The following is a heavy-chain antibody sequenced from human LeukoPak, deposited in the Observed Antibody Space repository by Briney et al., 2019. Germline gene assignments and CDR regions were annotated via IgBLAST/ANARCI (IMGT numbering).Heavy chain of an antibody. CDR3: ARAKVVGATSNDAFDI. CDR1: GGSISSSSYY. CDR2: IYSGGST. D-gene: IGHD1-26*01. Sequence: PSETLSLTCTVSGGSISSSSYYWGWVRQAPGKGLEWVSVIYSGGSTYYADSVKGRFTISRDNSKNTLYLQMNSLRAEDTAVYYCARAKVVGATSNDAFDIWGQGTMVTVSS. J-gene: IGHJ3*02. V-gene: IGHV3-53*01.